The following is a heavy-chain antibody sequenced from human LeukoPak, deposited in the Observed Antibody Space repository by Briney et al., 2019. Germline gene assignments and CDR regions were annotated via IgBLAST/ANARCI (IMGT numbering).Heavy chain of an antibody. CDR1: GGSISSGGYS. CDR2: IYHSGST. V-gene: IGHV4-30-2*01. CDR3: ARGTRGYCSGGSCYRYYFDY. D-gene: IGHD2-15*01. Sequence: SETLSLTCAVSGGSISSGGYSWSWIRQPPGKGLEWIGYIYHSGSTYYNPSLKSRVTISVDTSKNQFSLKLSSVTAADTAVYYCARGTRGYCSGGSCYRYYFDYWGQGTLVTVSS. J-gene: IGHJ4*02.